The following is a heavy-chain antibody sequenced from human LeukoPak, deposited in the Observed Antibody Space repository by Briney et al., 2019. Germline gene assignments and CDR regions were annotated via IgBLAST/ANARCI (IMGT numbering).Heavy chain of an antibody. V-gene: IGHV4-59*01. CDR2: IYYSGST. D-gene: IGHD5-24*01. CDR3: ARVEMATFEY. Sequence: SETLSLTCTVSGGSISSYYWSWIRQPPGKGLEWIGYIYYSGSTNYNPSLKSRVTISVDTSKNQFSLKLSSVTAADTAVYYCARVEMATFEYWGQGTLVTVSS. CDR1: GGSISSYY. J-gene: IGHJ4*02.